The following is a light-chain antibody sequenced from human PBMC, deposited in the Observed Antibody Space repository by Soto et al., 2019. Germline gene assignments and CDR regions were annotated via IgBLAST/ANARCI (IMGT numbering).Light chain of an antibody. V-gene: IGKV3-20*01. CDR3: QQYGSSPWA. CDR2: GAS. CDR1: QSVSSSY. Sequence: EIVLTQSPGTLSLSPGERATLSCRASQSVSSSYLAWYQQKPGQAPGLLIYGASSRATGIPDRFSGSESGTDFTLTINRLEPEDFAVYYCQQYGSSPWAFGQGTKVEIK. J-gene: IGKJ1*01.